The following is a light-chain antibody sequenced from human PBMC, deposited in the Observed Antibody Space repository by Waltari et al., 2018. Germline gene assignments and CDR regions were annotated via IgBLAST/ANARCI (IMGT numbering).Light chain of an antibody. V-gene: IGKV1-12*01. Sequence: DLQLTQSPSSASASVGDSVTIPCRAGQGISRWLAWYQQKPGKAPKLLIHAASSLQSGVPSRFSGSGSGTDFTLTISSLQPEDFATYYCQQANSFPLTFGGGTKVEIK. J-gene: IGKJ4*01. CDR2: AAS. CDR1: QGISRW. CDR3: QQANSFPLT.